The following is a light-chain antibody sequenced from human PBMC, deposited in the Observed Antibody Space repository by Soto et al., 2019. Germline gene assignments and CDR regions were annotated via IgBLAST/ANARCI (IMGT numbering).Light chain of an antibody. CDR3: QQCYSSPPWT. Sequence: DIQMTQSPSSLFASVGDRVTITCRASQSISSYLNWYQQKPGKAPKLLIYAASNLQSGVPSRFSGSGSGTDFTLTISSLQPEDFATYYCQQCYSSPPWTFGQGTKVDIK. V-gene: IGKV1-39*01. CDR1: QSISSY. CDR2: AAS. J-gene: IGKJ1*01.